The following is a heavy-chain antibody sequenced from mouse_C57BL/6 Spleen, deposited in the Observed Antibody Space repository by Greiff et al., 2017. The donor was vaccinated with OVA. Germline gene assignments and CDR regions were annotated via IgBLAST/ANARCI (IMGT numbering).Heavy chain of an antibody. V-gene: IGHV1-26*01. Sequence: EVQLQQSGPELVKPGASVKISCKASGYTFTDYYMNWVKQSHGKSLEWIGDINPNNGGTSYNQKFKGKATLTVDKSSSTAYMELRSLTSEDSAVYYCARGLDSSGSYWYFDVWGTGTTVTVSS. CDR1: GYTFTDYY. J-gene: IGHJ1*03. D-gene: IGHD3-2*02. CDR2: INPNNGGT. CDR3: ARGLDSSGSYWYFDV.